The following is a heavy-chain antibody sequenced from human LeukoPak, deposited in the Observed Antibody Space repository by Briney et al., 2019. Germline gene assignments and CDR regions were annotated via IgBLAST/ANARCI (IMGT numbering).Heavy chain of an antibody. CDR2: ISAYNGNT. Sequence: ASVKVSCTASGYTFTDYYIHWVRQAPGQGLEWMGWISAYNGNTNYAQKLQGRVTMTTDTSTSTAYMELRSLRSDDTAVYYCARVYYYGSGTPQSPKDVWGQGTTVTVSS. V-gene: IGHV1-18*04. D-gene: IGHD3-10*01. J-gene: IGHJ6*02. CDR3: ARVYYYGSGTPQSPKDV. CDR1: GYTFTDYY.